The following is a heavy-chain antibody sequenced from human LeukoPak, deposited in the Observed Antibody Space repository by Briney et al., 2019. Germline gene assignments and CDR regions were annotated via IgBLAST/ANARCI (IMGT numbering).Heavy chain of an antibody. CDR3: ASGPLNYYGSGSYYPPPYFDY. Sequence: PGGSLRLSCAASGFTFSSYEINWVRQAPGKGLEWVSYISSSGSTIYYADSVKGRFTISRDNAKNSLYLQMNSLRAEDTAVYYCASGPLNYYGSGSYYPPPYFDYWGQGTLVTVSS. V-gene: IGHV3-48*03. CDR1: GFTFSSYE. J-gene: IGHJ4*02. D-gene: IGHD3-10*01. CDR2: ISSSGSTI.